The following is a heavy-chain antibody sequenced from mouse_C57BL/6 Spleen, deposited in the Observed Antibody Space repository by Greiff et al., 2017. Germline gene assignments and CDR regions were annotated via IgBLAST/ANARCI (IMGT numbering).Heavy chain of an antibody. J-gene: IGHJ3*01. CDR1: GYTFTDYN. V-gene: IGHV1-18*01. CDR2: INPNNGGT. D-gene: IGHD1-1*01. CDR3: ARRTYGSSLSWFAY. Sequence: EVQLQQSGPELVKPGASVKIPCKASGYTFTDYNMDWVKQSHGKSLEWIGDINPNNGGTIYNQKFKGKATLTVDKSSSTAYMELRSLTSEDTAVYYCARRTYGSSLSWFAYWGQGTLVTVSA.